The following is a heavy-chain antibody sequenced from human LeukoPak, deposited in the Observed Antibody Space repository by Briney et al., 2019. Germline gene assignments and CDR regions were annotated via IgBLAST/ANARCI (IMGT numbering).Heavy chain of an antibody. Sequence: SETLSLTCNVSGDSISRSRHFWAWIRQSPGRGLEWIGYIYNSGSTYYNPSLKSRVTISVDTSKNQFSLRLSSVTAADTAVYYCASSGAETTVVTDYWGQGTLVTVSS. V-gene: IGHV4-39*07. J-gene: IGHJ4*02. CDR3: ASSGAETTVVTDY. CDR2: IYNSGST. D-gene: IGHD4-23*01. CDR1: GDSISRSRHF.